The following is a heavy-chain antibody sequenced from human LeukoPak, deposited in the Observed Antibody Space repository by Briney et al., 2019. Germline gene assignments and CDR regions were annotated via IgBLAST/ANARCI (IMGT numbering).Heavy chain of an antibody. CDR2: IIPIFGIA. Sequence: SVKVSCKASGGTFSSYAISWVRQAPGQGLEWMGRIIPIFGIANYAQKFQGRVTITADKSTSTAYMELSSLGSEDTAVYYCAREDEMATIPFDYWGQGTLVTVSS. J-gene: IGHJ4*02. V-gene: IGHV1-69*04. CDR3: AREDEMATIPFDY. D-gene: IGHD5-24*01. CDR1: GGTFSSYA.